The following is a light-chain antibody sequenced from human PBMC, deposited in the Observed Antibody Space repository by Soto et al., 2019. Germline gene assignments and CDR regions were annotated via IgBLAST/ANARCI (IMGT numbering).Light chain of an antibody. CDR1: SSDVGYYNF. V-gene: IGLV2-14*01. J-gene: IGLJ1*01. CDR2: EVS. Sequence: QSALTQPASVSGSPGQSITISCTGTSSDVGYYNFVSWYQQHPGKAPKLIIYEVSNRPSGVTNRFSASKSGNTASLTSSGLQAEDEADYHCSSYSGSTAFYVFGTGTKVTVL. CDR3: SSYSGSTAFYV.